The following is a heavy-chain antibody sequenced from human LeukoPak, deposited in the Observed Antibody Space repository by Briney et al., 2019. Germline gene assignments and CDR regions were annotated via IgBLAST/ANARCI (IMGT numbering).Heavy chain of an antibody. CDR3: ARANSGDYDFWSGDYPFDY. CDR2: IYYSGST. CDR1: GGSISSGDYY. V-gene: IGHV4-30-4*08. Sequence: SQTLSLTCTVSGGSISSGDYYWSWIRQPPGKGLEWIGYIYYSGSTYYNPSLKSRVTISVDTSKNQFSLKLSSVTAADTAVYYCARANSGDYDFWSGDYPFDYWGQGTLVTVSS. J-gene: IGHJ4*02. D-gene: IGHD3-3*01.